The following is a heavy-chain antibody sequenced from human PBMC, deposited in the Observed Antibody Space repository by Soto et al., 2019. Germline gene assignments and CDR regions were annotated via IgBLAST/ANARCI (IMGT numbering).Heavy chain of an antibody. V-gene: IGHV3-21*01. CDR1: GLTFSSYS. J-gene: IGHJ6*02. CDR3: ARDRSRFPLSAYGMDV. Sequence: GGSLRLSCAASGLTFSSYSMNWVRQAPGKGLEWVSSISSSSSYIYYADSVKGRFTISRDNAKNSLYLQMNSLRAEDTAVYYCARDRSRFPLSAYGMDVWGQGTTSTVS. CDR2: ISSSSSYI.